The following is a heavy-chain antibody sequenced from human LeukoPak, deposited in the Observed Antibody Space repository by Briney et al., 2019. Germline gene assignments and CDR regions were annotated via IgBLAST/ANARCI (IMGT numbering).Heavy chain of an antibody. CDR2: ISGSGGST. D-gene: IGHD6-13*01. Sequence: GALRLSCAASGFTFSSYGMSWVRQAPGKGLEWVSAISGSGGSTYYADSVKGRFTISRDNAKNTLYLQMNSLRAEDTAVYYCASTAAAGSREYFQHWGQGTLVTVSS. CDR1: GFTFSSYG. J-gene: IGHJ1*01. V-gene: IGHV3-23*01. CDR3: ASTAAAGSREYFQH.